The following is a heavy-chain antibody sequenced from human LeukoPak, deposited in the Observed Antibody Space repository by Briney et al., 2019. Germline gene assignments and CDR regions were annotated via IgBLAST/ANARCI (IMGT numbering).Heavy chain of an antibody. CDR3: ARGQTGYTYGLDY. V-gene: IGHV3-20*01. CDR1: GFAFADYG. D-gene: IGHD5-18*01. CDR2: MNWNGVTT. Sequence: GGSLRLSCAASGFAFADYGMNWVRQVPGKGLEWVSGMNWNGVTTGYADSVKGRFTISRDNAKNSLYLQMNSLRAEDTALYHCARGQTGYTYGLDYWGQGTLVTVSS. J-gene: IGHJ4*02.